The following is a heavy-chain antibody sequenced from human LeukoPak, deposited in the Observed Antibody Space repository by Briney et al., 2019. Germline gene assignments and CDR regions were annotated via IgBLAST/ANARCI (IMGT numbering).Heavy chain of an antibody. Sequence: GGSLRLSCAASGFTFSSYGMHWVRQAPGKGLEWVAVIWYDGSNKYYADSVKGRFTISRDNALNSLYLQMNSLRAVDTAIYYCARSIPYGTTRYGRSDYWGQGTLVTVSS. V-gene: IGHV3-33*01. CDR1: GFTFSSYG. D-gene: IGHD2-21*01. J-gene: IGHJ4*02. CDR2: IWYDGSNK. CDR3: ARSIPYGTTRYGRSDY.